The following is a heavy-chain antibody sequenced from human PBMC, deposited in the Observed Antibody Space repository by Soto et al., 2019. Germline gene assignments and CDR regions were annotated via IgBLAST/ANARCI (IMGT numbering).Heavy chain of an antibody. CDR1: GFTFSSYW. D-gene: IGHD6-13*01. V-gene: IGHV3-7*01. Sequence: PGGSLRLSCAASGFTFSSYWMSWVRQAPGKGLEWVANIKQDGSEKYYVDSVKGRFTISRDNAKNSLYLQMNSLRAEDTAVYYCARDPSSWYGNWFDPWGQGTLVTVSS. CDR3: ARDPSSWYGNWFDP. CDR2: IKQDGSEK. J-gene: IGHJ5*02.